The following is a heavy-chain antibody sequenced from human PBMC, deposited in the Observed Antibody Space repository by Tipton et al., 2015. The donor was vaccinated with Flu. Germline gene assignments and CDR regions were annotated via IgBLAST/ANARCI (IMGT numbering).Heavy chain of an antibody. Sequence: TLSLTCTVSGGSISTYYWSWIRQSPGRGLEWIGYIHYSGSTNYNPSLKSRVTMSVDAPKNEFSLKVRSVTAADTAVYYCARRDFSNYVSDPKNWFDPWGQGTLVTVSS. J-gene: IGHJ5*02. CDR2: IHYSGST. CDR1: GGSISTYY. V-gene: IGHV4-59*07. CDR3: ARRDFSNYVSDPKNWFDP. D-gene: IGHD4-11*01.